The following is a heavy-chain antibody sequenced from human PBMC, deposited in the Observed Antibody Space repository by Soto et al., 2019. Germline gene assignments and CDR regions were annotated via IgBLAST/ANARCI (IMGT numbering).Heavy chain of an antibody. D-gene: IGHD6-19*01. CDR3: AKADGEQWLIPHLDN. J-gene: IGHJ4*02. V-gene: IGHV3-23*01. CDR1: GFNFKKFA. Sequence: DVQLLESGGGGVQPGGYLRLYCVASGFNFKKFAMACVRQAPGEGLEWVSGISCCGGSTSYADSVKGRFSTARDDSKNTLSLQMNGLRVEDTAQYFCAKADGEQWLIPHLDNWGQGTLGTVS. CDR2: ISCCGGST.